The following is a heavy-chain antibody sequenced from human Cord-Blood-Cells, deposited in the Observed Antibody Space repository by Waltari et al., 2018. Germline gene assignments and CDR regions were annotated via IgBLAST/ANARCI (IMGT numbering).Heavy chain of an antibody. CDR2: INHSGST. J-gene: IGHJ4*02. V-gene: IGHV4-34*01. CDR3: ARDPASNWGFDY. CDR1: GGPFSGYS. D-gene: IGHD7-27*01. Sequence: QVQLQQWGAGLLKPSETLSLTCAVYGGPFSGYSWSWIRPPPGKGVEWIGEINHSGSTSYNPSLRSGVTISGDTAKNQFSLRLSSVTAADTAVYDCARDPASNWGFDYWGQGTLVTVSS.